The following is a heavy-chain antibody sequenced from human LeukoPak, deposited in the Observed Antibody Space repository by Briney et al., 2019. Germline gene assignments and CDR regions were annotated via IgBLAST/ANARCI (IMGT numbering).Heavy chain of an antibody. CDR3: ARKGGATTYGYYYYYMDV. Sequence: PGGSLRLSCAASGFTFSSYAMSWVRQAPGKGLEWVSAISGSGGSTYYADSVKGRFTISRDNSKSTLYLQMNSLRAEDTAVYYCARKGGATTYGYYYYYMDVWGKGTTVTISS. CDR1: GFTFSSYA. D-gene: IGHD1-26*01. J-gene: IGHJ6*03. V-gene: IGHV3-23*01. CDR2: ISGSGGST.